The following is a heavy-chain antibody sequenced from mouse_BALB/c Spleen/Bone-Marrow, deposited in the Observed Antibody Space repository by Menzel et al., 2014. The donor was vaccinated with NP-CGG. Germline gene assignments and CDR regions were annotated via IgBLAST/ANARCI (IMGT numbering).Heavy chain of an antibody. Sequence: QVHVKQSGAELMKPGASVKISCKATGYTFSNYWIEWVKQRPGHGLEWIGEILPGSGGTNYNDKFKVKATFTADTSSNTAYMQLSSLTSEDSAVYYCARKWPYYCGSGGDAMDYWGQGTSVTVSS. V-gene: IGHV1-9*01. D-gene: IGHD1-1*01. J-gene: IGHJ4*01. CDR2: ILPGSGGT. CDR3: ARKWPYYCGSGGDAMDY. CDR1: GYTFSNYW.